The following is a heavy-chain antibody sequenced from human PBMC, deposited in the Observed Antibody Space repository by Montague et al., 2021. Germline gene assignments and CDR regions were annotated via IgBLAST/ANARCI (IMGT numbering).Heavy chain of an antibody. J-gene: IGHJ5*02. CDR3: ARVFSSWYVGWFDH. V-gene: IGHV4-39*07. D-gene: IGHD6-13*01. CDR1: GASITSNIYY. CDR2: IYYSGHS. Sequence: SETLSLTCTVSGASITSNIYYWGWIRQSPGKGLEWIGSIYYSGHSFYQPSLKSRITMAVDTSKNQFSLKLSSVTAADTAIYYCARVFSSWYVGWFDHWGQGTLVTVSS.